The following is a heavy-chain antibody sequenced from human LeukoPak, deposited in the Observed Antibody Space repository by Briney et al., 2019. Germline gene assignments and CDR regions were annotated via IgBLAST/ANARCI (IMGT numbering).Heavy chain of an antibody. CDR2: IIPIFGTA. Sequence: ASVKVSCKASGYTFTSYYMHWVRQAPGQGLEWMGGIIPIFGTANYAQKFQGRVTITADESTSTACMELSSLRSEDTAVYYCASPQVGTTGTTIYYYYGMDVWGQGTTVTVSS. V-gene: IGHV1-69*13. CDR3: ASPQVGTTGTTIYYYYGMDV. J-gene: IGHJ6*02. D-gene: IGHD1-1*01. CDR1: GYTFTSYY.